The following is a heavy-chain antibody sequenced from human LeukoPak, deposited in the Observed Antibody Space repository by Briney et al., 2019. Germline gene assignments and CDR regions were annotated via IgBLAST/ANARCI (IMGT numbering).Heavy chain of an antibody. CDR2: IYYSEST. Sequence: SETLSLTCTVSGGSISSHYWSWLRQPPGKGLEWIGYIYYSESTNYNPSLKSRVTISVDTSKNQFSLKLSSVTAADTAVYYCARNLAGFDPWGQGTLVTVSS. V-gene: IGHV4-59*11. J-gene: IGHJ5*02. CDR3: ARNLAGFDP. CDR1: GGSISSHY.